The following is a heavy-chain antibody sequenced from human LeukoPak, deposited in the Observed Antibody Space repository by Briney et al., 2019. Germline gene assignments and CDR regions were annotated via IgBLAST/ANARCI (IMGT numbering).Heavy chain of an antibody. J-gene: IGHJ4*02. Sequence: GGSLRLSCVGSGFTFDSNAMSWVRQAPGKGLEWVSSISSSSYIYYADSVKGRFTISRDNAKNSLYLQMNSLRAEDTAVYYCAREGGYWGQGTLVTVSS. CDR3: AREGGY. D-gene: IGHD2-15*01. CDR2: ISSSSYI. V-gene: IGHV3-21*01. CDR1: GFTFDSNA.